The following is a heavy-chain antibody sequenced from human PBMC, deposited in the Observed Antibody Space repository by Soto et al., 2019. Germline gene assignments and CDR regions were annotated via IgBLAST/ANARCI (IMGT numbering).Heavy chain of an antibody. CDR2: IIPILGIA. V-gene: IGHV1-69*08. CDR3: ARDLEVEMATIGGGY. Sequence: QVQLVQSGAEVKKPGSSVKVSCKASGGTFSSYTISWVRQAPGQGLEWMGRIIPILGIANYAQKFQGRVTITADKSTSTAYMELSSLRSEDTAVYYCARDLEVEMATIGGGYWGQGTLVTVSS. CDR1: GGTFSSYT. D-gene: IGHD5-12*01. J-gene: IGHJ4*02.